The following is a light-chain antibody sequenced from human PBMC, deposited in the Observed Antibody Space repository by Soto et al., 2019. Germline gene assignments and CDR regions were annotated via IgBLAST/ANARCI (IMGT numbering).Light chain of an antibody. CDR2: DTS. CDR1: QSVINY. V-gene: IGKV3-11*01. Sequence: ILFAPSSTALSFSPGHRATLSCRASQSVINYLAWYQQQTRQAPRLLINDTSNRAAGIPARFSGSRAGADFTLIISSLEPEDYAVYYCQQRANWPLTFGGGTKVDIK. J-gene: IGKJ4*01. CDR3: QQRANWPLT.